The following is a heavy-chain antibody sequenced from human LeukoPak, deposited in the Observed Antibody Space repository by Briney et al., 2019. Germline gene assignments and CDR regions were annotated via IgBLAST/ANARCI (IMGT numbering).Heavy chain of an antibody. Sequence: PGGSLRLSCVGSGFIYGNYWMNWVRQAPGKGLEWVSAISGSGGSTYYADSVKGRFTISRDNSKNTLYLQMNSLRAEDTAVYYCAKDEDTAMIDYWGQGTLVTVSS. CDR3: AKDEDTAMIDY. V-gene: IGHV3-23*01. CDR1: GFIYGNYW. CDR2: ISGSGGST. D-gene: IGHD5-18*01. J-gene: IGHJ4*02.